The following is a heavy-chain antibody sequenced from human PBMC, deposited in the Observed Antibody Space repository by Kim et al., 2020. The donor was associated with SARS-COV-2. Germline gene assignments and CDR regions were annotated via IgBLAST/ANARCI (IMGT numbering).Heavy chain of an antibody. D-gene: IGHD1-26*01. CDR2: GNT. J-gene: IGHJ4*02. Sequence: GNTKYSQKFQGRVTITRDTSASTAYMERSSLRSEDTAVYYCARAYGGSYYPFDYWGQGTLVTVSS. V-gene: IGHV1-3*01. CDR3: ARAYGGSYYPFDY.